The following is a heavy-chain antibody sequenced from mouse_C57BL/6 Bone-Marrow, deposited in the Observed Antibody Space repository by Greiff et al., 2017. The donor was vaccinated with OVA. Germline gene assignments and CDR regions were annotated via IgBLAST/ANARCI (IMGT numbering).Heavy chain of an antibody. J-gene: IGHJ2*01. V-gene: IGHV1-81*01. CDR1: GYTFTSYG. Sequence: VMLQQSGAELARPGASVKLSCKASGYTFTSYGISWVKQRTGQGLEWIGEIYPRSGNTYYNEKFKGKATLTADKSSSTAYMELRSLTSEDSAVYFCASTRDFDYWGQGTTLTVSS. D-gene: IGHD2-1*01. CDR2: IYPRSGNT. CDR3: ASTRDFDY.